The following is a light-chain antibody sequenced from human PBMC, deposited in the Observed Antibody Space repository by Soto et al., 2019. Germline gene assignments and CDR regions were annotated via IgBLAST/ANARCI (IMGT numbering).Light chain of an antibody. Sequence: DIQMTQSPSTLSASVGDRVAITCRASQSITTWLDWYQHKPGKAPKLLIYKASSLQSGVQSRFSGSGSGTEFSLTISSLQPDDFATYDCQQYNTYSRTFGQGTKVEIK. J-gene: IGKJ1*01. CDR1: QSITTW. CDR3: QQYNTYSRT. CDR2: KAS. V-gene: IGKV1-5*03.